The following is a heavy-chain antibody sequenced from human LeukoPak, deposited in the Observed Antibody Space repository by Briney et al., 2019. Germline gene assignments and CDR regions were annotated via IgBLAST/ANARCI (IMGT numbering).Heavy chain of an antibody. CDR2: IYYGGST. CDR1: GGSISNTQYY. J-gene: IGHJ5*02. D-gene: IGHD4-23*01. V-gene: IGHV4-39*07. CDR3: VRDGGNSFCSWFAP. Sequence: PSETLSLTCAVSGGSISNTQYYWAWIRQPPGEAMGWVGSIYYGGSTYYNPSLKRRVSISIDTLENRFSQKLNAVTAADTAVYYCVRDGGNSFCSWFAPWGQGTLVTVSS.